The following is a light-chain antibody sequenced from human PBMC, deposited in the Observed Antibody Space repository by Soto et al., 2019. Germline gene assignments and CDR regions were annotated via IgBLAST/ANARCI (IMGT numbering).Light chain of an antibody. Sequence: EIVLTQSPATLSLSPGERGTLSCRASQSVSSYLAWYQQKPGQAPRLLIYDASNRGTGIPARCSGSGSGTDCPLTISSVEPEDFAVAYCQQGSNWPPWTFGQGTKVEIK. V-gene: IGKV3-11*01. CDR3: QQGSNWPPWT. J-gene: IGKJ1*01. CDR2: DAS. CDR1: QSVSSY.